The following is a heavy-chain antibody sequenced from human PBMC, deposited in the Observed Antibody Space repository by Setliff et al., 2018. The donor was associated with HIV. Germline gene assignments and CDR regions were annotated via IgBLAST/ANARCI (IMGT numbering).Heavy chain of an antibody. Sequence: SETLSLTCTVSGGSISNSRYYWSWLRQPPGKGLEWIGSIYYSGSTYYNPYLKSRVTLSVDTSKNQFFLSLRYVAAADAALYYCARGSYRGTGYFVRYFDYWGQGILVTVSS. CDR3: ARGSYRGTGYFVRYFDY. CDR2: IYYSGST. J-gene: IGHJ4*02. D-gene: IGHD3-9*01. V-gene: IGHV4-39*07. CDR1: GGSISNSRYY.